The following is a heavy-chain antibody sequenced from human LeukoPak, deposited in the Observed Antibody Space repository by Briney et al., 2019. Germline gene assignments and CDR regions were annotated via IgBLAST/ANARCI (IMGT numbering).Heavy chain of an antibody. CDR1: GFTFSSYA. Sequence: PGGSLRLSCAASGFTFSSYAMSWVRQAPGKGLEWVSAISGSGGSTYYADSVKGRFTISRDNAKNSLYLQMNSLRAEDTAVYYCAREQWLPPDYFDYWGQGTLVTVSS. J-gene: IGHJ4*02. CDR2: ISGSGGST. D-gene: IGHD6-19*01. CDR3: AREQWLPPDYFDY. V-gene: IGHV3-23*01.